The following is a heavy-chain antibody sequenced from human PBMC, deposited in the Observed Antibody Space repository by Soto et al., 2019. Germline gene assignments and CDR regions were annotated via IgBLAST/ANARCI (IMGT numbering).Heavy chain of an antibody. D-gene: IGHD2-15*01. CDR1: GDTFSSHA. Sequence: GASVKVSCKTSGDTFSSHAISWVRQAPGQGLEWMGGIIPIYGTTNYAQNFQDRVTITADASTSTAYMELSSLRSDDTAVYYCARDLGGCSAGSCRYNWFDPRGQGTLVTVSS. V-gene: IGHV1-69*13. J-gene: IGHJ5*02. CDR2: IIPIYGTT. CDR3: ARDLGGCSAGSCRYNWFDP.